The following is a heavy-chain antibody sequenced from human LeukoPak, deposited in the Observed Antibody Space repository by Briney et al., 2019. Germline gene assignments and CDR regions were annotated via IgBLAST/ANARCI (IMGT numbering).Heavy chain of an antibody. J-gene: IGHJ3*02. CDR3: AKDLYTSYDILTGYYGGAFDI. CDR2: ISGSGGST. V-gene: IGHV3-23*01. Sequence: GGSLRLSCAASGFTFSSYAMSWVRQAPGKGLEWVSAISGSGGSTYYADSVKGRFTISRDNSKNTLYLQLNSLRAEDTAVYYCAKDLYTSYDILTGYYGGAFDIWGQGTMVTVSS. D-gene: IGHD3-9*01. CDR1: GFTFSSYA.